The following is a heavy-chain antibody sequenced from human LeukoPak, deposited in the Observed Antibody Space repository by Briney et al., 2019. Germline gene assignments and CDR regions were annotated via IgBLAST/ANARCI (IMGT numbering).Heavy chain of an antibody. D-gene: IGHD4-17*01. CDR2: ITNDGSGT. J-gene: IGHJ4*02. CDR1: GLTFSSHW. Sequence: GGSLRLSCAASGLTFSSHWMHWVRQAPGKGLVWVSRITNDGSGTTYADSVKGRFTISRDNAKNMLYLQVNSLRAEDTAVYYCARDKLGDYEFDYWGQGTLVTVSS. CDR3: ARDKLGDYEFDY. V-gene: IGHV3-74*01.